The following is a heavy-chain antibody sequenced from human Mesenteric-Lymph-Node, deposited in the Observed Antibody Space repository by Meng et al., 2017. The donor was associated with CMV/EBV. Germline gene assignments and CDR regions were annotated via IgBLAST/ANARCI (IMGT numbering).Heavy chain of an antibody. CDR3: ARDHYYDSSGTTGMDV. CDR2: ISSSSSYI. Sequence: GESLKISCVASGFTFSTYWMSWVRQAPGKGLEWVSSISSSSSYIYYADSVRGRFTISRDNAKNSLYLQMNSLRAEDTALYYCARDHYYDSSGTTGMDVWGQGTTVTVSS. CDR1: GFTFSTYW. D-gene: IGHD3-22*01. J-gene: IGHJ6*02. V-gene: IGHV3-21*04.